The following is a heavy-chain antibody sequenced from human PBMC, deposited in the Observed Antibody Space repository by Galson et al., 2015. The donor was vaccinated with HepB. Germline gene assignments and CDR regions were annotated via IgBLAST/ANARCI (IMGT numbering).Heavy chain of an antibody. CDR3: ARQSLSSRLTWHY. CDR2: IYPGDSDT. V-gene: IGHV5-51*01. Sequence: QSGAEVKKPGESLKISCKGSGYTFTSYWIAWVRQMPGKGLEWMGIIYPGDSDTRYCPSFQGQVTISADKSISTAYLQWSSLKASDTAMYYCARQSLSSRLTWHYWGQGTLLTVSS. D-gene: IGHD6-13*01. J-gene: IGHJ4*02. CDR1: GYTFTSYW.